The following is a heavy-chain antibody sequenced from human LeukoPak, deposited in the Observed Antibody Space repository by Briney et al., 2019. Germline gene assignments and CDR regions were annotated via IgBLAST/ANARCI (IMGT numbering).Heavy chain of an antibody. CDR2: ISAYNGNT. Sequence: ASVKVSCKASGYTFTNYGISRVRQAPGQGLEWMGWISAYNGNTNYAQKLQGRVTMTTDTSTTTAYMELRSLRSDDTAVYYCARDGLRFLEWTTSWFDPWGQGTLVTVSS. CDR1: GYTFTNYG. CDR3: ARDGLRFLEWTTSWFDP. D-gene: IGHD3-3*01. V-gene: IGHV1-18*01. J-gene: IGHJ5*02.